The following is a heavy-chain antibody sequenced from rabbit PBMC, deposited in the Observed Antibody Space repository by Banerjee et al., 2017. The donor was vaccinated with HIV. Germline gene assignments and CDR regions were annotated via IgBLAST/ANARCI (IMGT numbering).Heavy chain of an antibody. V-gene: IGHV1S45*01. J-gene: IGHJ4*01. CDR3: VRDSSGWYYFNL. CDR1: GFSFSNIYY. Sequence: QEQLVESGGGLVKPEGSLTLTCTASGFSFSNIYYMCWVRQAPGKGLEWIGCINTGSRNAYYASWVISRFTISKTSSTTVTLQMTSLTAADTATYFCVRDSSGWYYFNLWGPGTLVTVS. CDR2: INTGSRNA. D-gene: IGHD4-1*01.